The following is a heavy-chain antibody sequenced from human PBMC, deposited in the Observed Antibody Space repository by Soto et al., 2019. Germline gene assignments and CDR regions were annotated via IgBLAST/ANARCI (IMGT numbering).Heavy chain of an antibody. V-gene: IGHV4-39*01. Sequence: TAETLSLTCTVSCGSXSSNRYYWAWIRQPPGKGLEWIGNIYYSGTTYYNPSLKSRVTISVDTSKNQFSLKLSSVTAADTAVYYCARHKGGYYSGVDVWGQGTTVTVSS. D-gene: IGHD3-16*01. CDR2: IYYSGTT. CDR3: ARHKGGYYSGVDV. CDR1: CGSXSSNRYY. J-gene: IGHJ6*02.